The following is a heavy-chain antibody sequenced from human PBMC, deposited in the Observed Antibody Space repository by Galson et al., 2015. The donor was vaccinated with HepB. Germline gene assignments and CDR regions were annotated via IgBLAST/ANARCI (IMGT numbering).Heavy chain of an antibody. D-gene: IGHD2-21*01. J-gene: IGHJ5*01. Sequence: SLRLSCAASGFTFSNYWIHWVRQAPGKGLVWVSRINTDGSSTTYADSVKGRFTVSRDNAKNTLYLQMNSLRVEDTAVYYCVRDGGYYWFDSWGQGTLVTVSS. CDR2: INTDGSST. CDR1: GFTFSNYW. CDR3: VRDGGYYWFDS. V-gene: IGHV3-74*01.